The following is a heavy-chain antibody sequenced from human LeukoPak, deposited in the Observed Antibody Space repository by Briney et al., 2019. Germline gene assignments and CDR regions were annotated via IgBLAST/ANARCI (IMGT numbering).Heavy chain of an antibody. D-gene: IGHD4-17*01. CDR2: INHSGST. Sequence: SETLSLTCAVYGGSFSGYYWSWIRQPPGKGLEWIGEINHSGSTNYNPSLKSRVTISVDTSKNQFSLKLSSVTAADTAVYYCARERLEEHDYATYYYYYMDVWGKGTTVTISS. V-gene: IGHV4-34*01. J-gene: IGHJ6*03. CDR3: ARERLEEHDYATYYYYYMDV. CDR1: GGSFSGYY.